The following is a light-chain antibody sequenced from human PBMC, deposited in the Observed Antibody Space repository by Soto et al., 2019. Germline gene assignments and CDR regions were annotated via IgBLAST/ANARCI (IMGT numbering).Light chain of an antibody. CDR2: GNN. CDR1: SSNIGAGYE. CDR3: QSYDSSLSAWV. Sequence: QAVVTQPPSVSGAPGQRVTISCKGSSSNIGAGYEVHWYQQVPGTAPKLLIYGNNNRPSGVPDRFSGSKSGTSASLAITGLQADDEADYYCQSYDSSLSAWVFGGGTKLTVL. V-gene: IGLV1-40*01. J-gene: IGLJ3*02.